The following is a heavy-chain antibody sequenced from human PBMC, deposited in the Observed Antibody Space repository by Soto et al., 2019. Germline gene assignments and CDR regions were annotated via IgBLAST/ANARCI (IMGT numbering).Heavy chain of an antibody. CDR2: IWYDGSNK. J-gene: IGHJ4*02. CDR3: ARETHIAVADLDY. Sequence: PGGSLRLSCAASGFTFSSYGMHWVRQAPGKGLEWVAVIWYDGSNKYYADSVKGRFTISRDNSKNTLYLQMNSLRAEDTAVYYCARETHIAVADLDYWGQGTLVTVSS. CDR1: GFTFSSYG. V-gene: IGHV3-33*01. D-gene: IGHD6-19*01.